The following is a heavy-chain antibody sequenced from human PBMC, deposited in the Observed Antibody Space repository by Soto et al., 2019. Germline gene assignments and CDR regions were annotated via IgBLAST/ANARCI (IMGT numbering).Heavy chain of an antibody. CDR3: ARLWGYSGYDGTDY. CDR2: IYYSGNT. Sequence: SETLSLTCTVSGGSISSYYWSWIRQPPGKGLEWIGYIYYSGNTNYNPSLKSRVTISVDTSKNQFSLKLSSVTAADTAVYYCARLWGYSGYDGTDYWGQGTLVTVSS. V-gene: IGHV4-59*12. J-gene: IGHJ4*02. D-gene: IGHD5-12*01. CDR1: GGSISSYY.